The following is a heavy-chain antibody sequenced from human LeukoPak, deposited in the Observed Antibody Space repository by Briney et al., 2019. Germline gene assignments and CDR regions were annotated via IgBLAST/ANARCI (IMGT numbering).Heavy chain of an antibody. Sequence: GGSLRLSCAASGFTFSSYSMNWVRQAPGKGLEWISYISSSSSTIYYADSVKGRFTISRDNADNSLYLQMNSLRAEDTAVYYCARGTGTRITIFGVVISAFDIWGQGTMVTVSS. CDR3: ARGTGTRITIFGVVISAFDI. CDR2: ISSSSSTI. V-gene: IGHV3-48*01. D-gene: IGHD3-3*01. J-gene: IGHJ3*02. CDR1: GFTFSSYS.